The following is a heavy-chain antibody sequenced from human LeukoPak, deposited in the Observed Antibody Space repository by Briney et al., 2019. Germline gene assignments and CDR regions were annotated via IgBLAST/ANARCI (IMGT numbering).Heavy chain of an antibody. D-gene: IGHD5-18*01. CDR3: AKNHETAVGVFYF. Sequence: GASLRLSCAASGFSLSTYGVSWVRQPPGKGLEWVSGITGTGGSTYYADSVKGRFTVSRDTSKNTLYLQMNSLRAEDTAIYYCAKNHETAVGVFYFGGKGPLVTVS. J-gene: IGHJ4*02. CDR2: ITGTGGST. CDR1: GFSLSTYG. V-gene: IGHV3-23*01.